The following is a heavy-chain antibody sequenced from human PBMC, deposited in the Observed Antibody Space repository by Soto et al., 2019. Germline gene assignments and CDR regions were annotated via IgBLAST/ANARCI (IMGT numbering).Heavy chain of an antibody. CDR1: VYSFTSYW. CDR3: ARLNYYDSSGYNEY. D-gene: IGHD3-22*01. CDR2: IYPGDSDT. J-gene: IGHJ4*02. V-gene: IGHV5-51*01. Sequence: GESLKISCKCSVYSFTSYWIGWVRQMPGKGLEWMGIIYPGDSDTRYSPSFQGQVTISADKSISTAYLQWSSLRASDTAMYYCARLNYYDSSGYNEYWGQGTLVTVSS.